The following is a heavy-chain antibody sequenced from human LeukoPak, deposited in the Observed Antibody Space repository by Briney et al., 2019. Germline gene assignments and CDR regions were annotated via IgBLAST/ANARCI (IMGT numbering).Heavy chain of an antibody. V-gene: IGHV3-7*01. D-gene: IGHD2-2*01. J-gene: IGHJ5*02. Sequence: GGSLRLSCAASGFTFSSYWMGWVRQAPGKGLEWVANIKQDGSEKYYVDSVKGRFTISRDNAKNSLYLQMNSLRAEDTAVYYCARDDCSSISCYHNWFDPWGQGTPVTVSS. CDR2: IKQDGSEK. CDR1: GFTFSSYW. CDR3: ARDDCSSISCYHNWFDP.